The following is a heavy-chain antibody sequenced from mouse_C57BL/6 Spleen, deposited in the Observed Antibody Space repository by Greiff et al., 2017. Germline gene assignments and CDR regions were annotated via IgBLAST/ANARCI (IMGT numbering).Heavy chain of an antibody. D-gene: IGHD3-2*02. V-gene: IGHV14-1*01. CDR2: IDPEDGDT. J-gene: IGHJ2*01. CDR1: GFNIKDYY. Sequence: EVQLQQSGAELVRPGASVKLSCTASGFNIKDYYMHWVKQRPEQGLEWIGRIDPEDGDTEYAPKFPGKATMTADTSSNTAYLQLSSLTSEDTAVYYCTKGSGYPYYFDYWGQGTTLTVSS. CDR3: TKGSGYPYYFDY.